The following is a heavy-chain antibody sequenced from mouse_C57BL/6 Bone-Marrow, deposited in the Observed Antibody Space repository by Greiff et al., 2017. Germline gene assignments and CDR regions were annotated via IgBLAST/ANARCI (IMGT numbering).Heavy chain of an antibody. CDR2: FDPENGDT. CDR3: TCNYYWYFDV. V-gene: IGHV14-4*01. CDR1: GFNIKDDY. D-gene: IGHD2-1*01. J-gene: IGHJ1*03. Sequence: EVHLVESGAELVRPGASVKLSCTASGFNIKDDYMHWVKQRPEQGLEWIGWFDPENGDTESASKFQGKVTITADTSSNTAYLQLSSLTSEDTAVYYCTCNYYWYFDVWRTGTTVTVSS.